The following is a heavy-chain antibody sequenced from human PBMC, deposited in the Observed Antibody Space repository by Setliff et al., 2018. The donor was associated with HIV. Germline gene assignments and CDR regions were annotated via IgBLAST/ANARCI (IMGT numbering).Heavy chain of an antibody. J-gene: IGHJ6*03. D-gene: IGHD1-26*01. CDR3: ARAGRSGSYNHHYYYSMDV. CDR2: INPSGGST. CDR1: GYTLTSYY. V-gene: IGHV1-46*04. Sequence: ASVKVSCKASGYTLTSYYMHWVRQAPGQGREWMGIINPSGGSTNYTQKWQGRVTMTRDTSTSTVYMELSSQRSEDTAVYYCARAGRSGSYNHHYYYSMDVWGKGTTVTVSS.